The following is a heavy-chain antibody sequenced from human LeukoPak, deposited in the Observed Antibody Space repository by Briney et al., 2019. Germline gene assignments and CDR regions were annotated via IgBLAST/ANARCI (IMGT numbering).Heavy chain of an antibody. V-gene: IGHV3-48*02. CDR2: ISSSACDI. D-gene: IGHD4-23*01. J-gene: IGHJ3*01. CDR3: AREPGGGFSAFDL. CDR1: GFTFSTYN. Sequence: AGGSLRLSCAASGFTFSTYNIIWVRQARGKGLEWLLYISSSACDIHYADSLRGRFTITRDNANNSLYPQMSSLRDEDTAVYYCAREPGGGFSAFDLWGQGTMVTVSS.